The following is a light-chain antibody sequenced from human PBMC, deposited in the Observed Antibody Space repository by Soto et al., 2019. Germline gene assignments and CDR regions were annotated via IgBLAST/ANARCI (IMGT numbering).Light chain of an antibody. CDR2: GAS. V-gene: IGKV3-20*01. CDR1: QSVSSSY. J-gene: IGKJ4*01. Sequence: EVVLTQSPGTLSLSPGERATLSCRASQSVSSSYLAWYQQKPGQAPRLLIYGASSRATGIPDRFSGSGSGTYFTLTSSRLEPEDFALYFCQQYGSSPLTFGGGTKVEIK. CDR3: QQYGSSPLT.